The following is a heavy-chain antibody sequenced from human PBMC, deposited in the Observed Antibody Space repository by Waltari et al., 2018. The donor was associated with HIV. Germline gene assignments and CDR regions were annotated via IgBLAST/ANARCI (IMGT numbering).Heavy chain of an antibody. D-gene: IGHD3-10*01. CDR3: AAMRAYFHTSGSDTLDY. CDR1: GYTFTDYY. J-gene: IGHJ4*02. CDR2: MTPSNGAK. Sequence: QAHLVQSGADVQKPGASVRVSCKASGYTFTDYYINWGRQAPGQGLEWMGRMTPSNGAKNSAQKFQGRLTMTRETSITTAYMELSSLTSDDTAVYWCAAMRAYFHTSGSDTLDYWGQGTLVTVSS. V-gene: IGHV1-2*06.